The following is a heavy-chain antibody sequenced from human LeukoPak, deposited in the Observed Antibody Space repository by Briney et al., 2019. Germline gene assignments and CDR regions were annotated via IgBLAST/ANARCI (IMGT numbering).Heavy chain of an antibody. CDR1: GFTFDSYA. Sequence: GGSLRLSCTASGFTFDSYAMSWVRQAPGKGLEWVAVISYDGSNKYYADSVKGRFTISRDNSKNTLYLQMNSLRAEDTAVYYCANGELWEIDYWGQGTLVTVSS. V-gene: IGHV3-30*18. J-gene: IGHJ4*02. CDR2: ISYDGSNK. D-gene: IGHD1-7*01. CDR3: ANGELWEIDY.